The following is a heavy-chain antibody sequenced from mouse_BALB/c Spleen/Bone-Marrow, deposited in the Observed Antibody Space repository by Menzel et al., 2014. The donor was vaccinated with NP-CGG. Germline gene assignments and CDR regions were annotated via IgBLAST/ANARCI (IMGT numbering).Heavy chain of an antibody. CDR2: IDPSDSET. J-gene: IGHJ1*01. CDR1: GYTFTSYW. D-gene: IGHD2-2*01. V-gene: IGHV1-69*02. Sequence: QVQLQQSGAELVKPVAPVKLSCKHSGYTFTSYWMNWVKQIPGRGLEWIGRIDPSDSETHYYQKFKDNGTLTVDKSSSTAYNQPSSLTSEDAAGYYCARSHGYDPYWYFDVWGAGTPVTVSS. CDR3: ARSHGYDPYWYFDV.